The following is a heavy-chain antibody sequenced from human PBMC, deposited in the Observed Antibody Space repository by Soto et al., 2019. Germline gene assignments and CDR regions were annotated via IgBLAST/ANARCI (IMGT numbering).Heavy chain of an antibody. CDR2: IYYSGST. D-gene: IGHD3-3*01. J-gene: IGHJ4*02. Sequence: SETLSLTCTVSGGSISSYYWSWIRQPPGKGLEWIGYIYYSGSTNYNPSLKSRVTISVDTSKNQFSLKLSSVTAADTAVYYCARDRGSYDFWSGYQPLFDYWGQGTLVTVSS. CDR1: GGSISSYY. V-gene: IGHV4-59*01. CDR3: ARDRGSYDFWSGYQPLFDY.